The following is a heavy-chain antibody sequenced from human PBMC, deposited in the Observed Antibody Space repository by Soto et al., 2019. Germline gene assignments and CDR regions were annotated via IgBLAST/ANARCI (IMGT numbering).Heavy chain of an antibody. J-gene: IGHJ5*02. CDR2: IWYDGSNK. CDR3: ARDLYCSGGSCYPVLGMHWFGP. D-gene: IGHD2-15*01. CDR1: GFTFSSYG. Sequence: GGSLRLSCAASGFTFSSYGMHWVRQAPGKGLEWVAVIWYDGSNKYYADSVKGRFTISRDNSKNTLYLQMNSLSAEDTAAYYCARDLYCSGGSCYPVLGMHWFGPWGQGTLVTVSS. V-gene: IGHV3-33*01.